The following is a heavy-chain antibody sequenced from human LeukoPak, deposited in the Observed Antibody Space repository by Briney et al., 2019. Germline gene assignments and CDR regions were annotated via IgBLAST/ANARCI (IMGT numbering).Heavy chain of an antibody. CDR2: ISAYNGNT. CDR3: AREQTVPGDYFGSGFDY. D-gene: IGHD3-10*01. J-gene: IGHJ4*02. Sequence: ASVKVSCKASGYTFTSHGISWVRQAPGQGLEWMTWISAYNGNTEYAQKFQGRVTMTTDTSTSTAYMELHSLRPDDTAVYYCAREQTVPGDYFGSGFDYWGPGTLVTV. V-gene: IGHV1-18*01. CDR1: GYTFTSHG.